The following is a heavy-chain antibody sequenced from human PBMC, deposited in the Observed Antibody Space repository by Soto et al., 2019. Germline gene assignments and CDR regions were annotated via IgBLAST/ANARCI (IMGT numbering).Heavy chain of an antibody. CDR2: ISDSGGTT. J-gene: IGHJ4*01. V-gene: IGHV3-23*01. CDR1: GFTFSSYA. Sequence: GGSLRLSCAASGFTFSSYAMNWVRQAPGKGLEWVSGISDSGGTTYYADSVKGRFTISRDNSKNTLFLQMNSLRAEDTAVYFGARPDRDGYNYDYWGQGTLVTVSS. D-gene: IGHD5-12*01. CDR3: ARPDRDGYNYDY.